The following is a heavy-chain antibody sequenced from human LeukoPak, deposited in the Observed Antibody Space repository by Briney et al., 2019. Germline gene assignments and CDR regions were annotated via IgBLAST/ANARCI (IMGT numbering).Heavy chain of an antibody. V-gene: IGHV4-59*01. CDR2: ISDVGNT. Sequence: SETLSLTCTVSGVSISSYYWSWLRQPPGKGLEWLGYISDVGNTDYNPSLKSRVTISVDTSKNQFSLRLSSVTAADTAVYYCARSYSGYESLDYWGQGTLVTVSS. D-gene: IGHD5-12*01. CDR3: ARSYSGYESLDY. J-gene: IGHJ4*02. CDR1: GVSISSYY.